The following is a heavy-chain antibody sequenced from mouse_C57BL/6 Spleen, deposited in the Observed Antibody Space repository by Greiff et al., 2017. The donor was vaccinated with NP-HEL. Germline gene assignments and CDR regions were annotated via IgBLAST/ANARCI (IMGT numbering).Heavy chain of an antibody. CDR3: TRDGTFYAMDY. CDR2: ISSGGDYI. Sequence: EVKVEESGEGLVKPGGSLKLSCAASGFTFSSYAMSWVRQTPEKRLEWVAYISSGGDYIYYADTVKGRFTISRDNARNTLYLQMSSLKSEDTAMYYCTRDGTFYAMDYWGQGTSVTVSS. D-gene: IGHD4-1*01. CDR1: GFTFSSYA. J-gene: IGHJ4*01. V-gene: IGHV5-9-1*02.